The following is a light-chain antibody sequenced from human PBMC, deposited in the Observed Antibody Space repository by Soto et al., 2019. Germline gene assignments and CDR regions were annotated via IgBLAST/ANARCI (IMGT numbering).Light chain of an antibody. CDR3: SSYTSSSTYV. Sequence: QSALTQPASVSGSPGQSITISCTGTSSDVGDYNYVSWYQQHPGKAPKLMIFDVSNRPSGVSNRFSGSKSGNTASLTISELQAEDEADYYCSSYTSSSTYVFGNGTKVTVL. CDR2: DVS. V-gene: IGLV2-14*01. CDR1: SSDVGDYNY. J-gene: IGLJ1*01.